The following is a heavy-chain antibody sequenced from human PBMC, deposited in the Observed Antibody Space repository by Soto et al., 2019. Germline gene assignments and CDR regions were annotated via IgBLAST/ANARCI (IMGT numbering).Heavy chain of an antibody. J-gene: IGHJ4*02. CDR1: GGSITTGGYY. Sequence: SETLSLTCTVSGGSITTGGYYWSWIRQLPGKGLEWIGHKYYSESTYYNPSLKSRVSISLDTSKNQFSLKLSFVTAADTAMYYCARTKCSGGSCYSWSLDYWGQGTPVTVSS. D-gene: IGHD2-15*01. V-gene: IGHV4-31*03. CDR2: KYYSEST. CDR3: ARTKCSGGSCYSWSLDY.